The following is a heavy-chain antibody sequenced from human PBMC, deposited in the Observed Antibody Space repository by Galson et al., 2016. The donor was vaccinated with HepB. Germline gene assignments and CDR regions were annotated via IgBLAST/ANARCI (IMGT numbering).Heavy chain of an antibody. CDR1: GFTFDDCA. D-gene: IGHD3-16*01. CDR3: AKDEGGGGGFWYYSDY. CDR2: ISFNSGKI. J-gene: IGHJ4*02. Sequence: SLRLSCAASGFTFDDCAMHWVRQAPGKGLEWVAGISFNSGKIGYAASVKGRFPLSRDHARNIVHLQMSSLRPDDTALYYCAKDEGGGGGFWYYSDYWGLGTLVTVSS. V-gene: IGHV3-9*01.